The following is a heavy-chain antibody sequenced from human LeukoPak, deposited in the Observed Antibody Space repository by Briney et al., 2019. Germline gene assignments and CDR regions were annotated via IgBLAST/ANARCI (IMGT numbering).Heavy chain of an antibody. J-gene: IGHJ6*03. CDR3: ARASRGHCAGGSCYRYYYFYMDV. CDR2: FYSTGNT. V-gene: IGHV4-31*03. D-gene: IGHD2-15*01. Sequence: SETLSLTCTVSGGSISSAPYYWGWIRQHPGKGLEWVGYFYSTGNTYYNPSLKSRLTISADMSKNQFSLNLRSVTAADTAVYYCARASRGHCAGGSCYRYYYFYMDVWGKGTTVTVSS. CDR1: GGSISSAPYY.